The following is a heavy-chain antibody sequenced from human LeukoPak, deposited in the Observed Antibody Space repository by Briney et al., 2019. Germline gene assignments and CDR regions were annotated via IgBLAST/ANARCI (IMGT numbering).Heavy chain of an antibody. CDR1: GGSISSSNW. V-gene: IGHV4-4*02. J-gene: IGHJ5*02. CDR3: ARGSNWGPYNWFDP. CDR2: IYHSGST. Sequence: GTLSLTCAVSGGSISSSNWWSWVRQPPGKGLEWIGEIYHSGSTNYNSSLKSRVTISVDKSKNQFSLKLSSVTAADTAVYYCARGSNWGPYNWFDPWGQGTLVTVSS. D-gene: IGHD7-27*01.